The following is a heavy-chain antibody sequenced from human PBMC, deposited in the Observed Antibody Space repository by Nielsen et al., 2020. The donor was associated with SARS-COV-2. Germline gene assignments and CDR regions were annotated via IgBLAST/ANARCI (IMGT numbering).Heavy chain of an antibody. J-gene: IGHJ6*02. CDR2: IYYSGST. CDR3: ARGGTIFGVVNSGMDV. Sequence: SETLPLTCTVSGGSISSYYWSWIRQPPGKGLEWIGYIYYSGSTNYNPSLKSRVTISVDTSKNQFSLKLSSVTAADTALYYCARGGTIFGVVNSGMDVWGQGTTVTVSS. V-gene: IGHV4-59*08. D-gene: IGHD3-3*01. CDR1: GGSISSYY.